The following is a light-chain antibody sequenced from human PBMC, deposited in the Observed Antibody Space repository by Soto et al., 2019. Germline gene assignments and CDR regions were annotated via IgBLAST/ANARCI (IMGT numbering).Light chain of an antibody. Sequence: QSVLTQPPSTSETPGQRVTISCSGSSSNIGTNTVNWYQQLPGTAPKLLIYCNHQRPSGVPDRFSGSKSGTSASLAISGLQPEDEADYYCAAWDDSLNGVVFGGGTKVTVL. CDR3: AAWDDSLNGVV. J-gene: IGLJ2*01. CDR2: CNH. V-gene: IGLV1-44*01. CDR1: SSNIGTNT.